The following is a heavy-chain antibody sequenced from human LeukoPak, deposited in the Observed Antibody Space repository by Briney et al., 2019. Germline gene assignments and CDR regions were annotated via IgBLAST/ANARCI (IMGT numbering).Heavy chain of an antibody. CDR1: GYTFTTYD. CDR3: ARSPIVVVPAAGYSSGWHFDY. CDR2: MNPNSGNT. Sequence: ASVTVSCKASGYTFTTYDINWVRQAPGQGLEWMGWMNPNSGNTGYAQKFQGRITMTRSTSIRTAYMELRSLRSDDTAVYYCARSPIVVVPAAGYSSGWHFDYWGQGTLVTVSS. D-gene: IGHD2-2*01. J-gene: IGHJ4*02. V-gene: IGHV1-8*01.